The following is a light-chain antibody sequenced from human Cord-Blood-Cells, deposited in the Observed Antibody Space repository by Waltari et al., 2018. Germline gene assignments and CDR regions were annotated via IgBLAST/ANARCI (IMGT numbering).Light chain of an antibody. V-gene: IGLV3-1*01. CDR1: KLGDKY. Sequence: SYELTQPPSVSVSPGQTDSITCSGDKLGDKYACWYQQKPGQSPVLVIYQDSKRPSGIPGRFSGSNSGNTATLTISGTQAMDEADYYCQAWDSSTWVFGGGTKLTVL. CDR3: QAWDSSTWV. CDR2: QDS. J-gene: IGLJ3*02.